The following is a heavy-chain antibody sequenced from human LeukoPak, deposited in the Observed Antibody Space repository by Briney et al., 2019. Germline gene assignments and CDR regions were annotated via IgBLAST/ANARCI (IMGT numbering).Heavy chain of an antibody. Sequence: NASQTLSLTCTVSGGSISSGGYYWSWIRQHPGKGLEWIGYIYYSGSTYYNPSLKSRVTISVDTSKNQFSLKLSSVTAADTAVYYCARDDPLFWFVPWGQGTLVTVSS. V-gene: IGHV4-31*03. CDR1: GGSISSGGYY. J-gene: IGHJ5*02. CDR3: ARDDPLFWFVP. CDR2: IYYSGST.